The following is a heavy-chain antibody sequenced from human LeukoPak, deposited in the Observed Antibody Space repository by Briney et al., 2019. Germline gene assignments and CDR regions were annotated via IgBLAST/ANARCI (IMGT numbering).Heavy chain of an antibody. Sequence: GGSLRLSCAASGFTFSDYFMHWVRQAPGKGLEWVAVISYDGSNKYYADSVKGRFTISRDNSKNTLYLQMNSLRAEDTAVYYCAKDSLITIFGVVFSYYYGMDVWGQGTTVTVSS. J-gene: IGHJ6*02. CDR3: AKDSLITIFGVVFSYYYGMDV. D-gene: IGHD3-3*01. CDR1: GFTFSDYF. CDR2: ISYDGSNK. V-gene: IGHV3-30*18.